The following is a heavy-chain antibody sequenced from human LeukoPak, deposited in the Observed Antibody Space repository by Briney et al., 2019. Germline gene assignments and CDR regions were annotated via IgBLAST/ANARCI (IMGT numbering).Heavy chain of an antibody. CDR3: ARSVVTAENRYYYYYMDV. Sequence: GGSLRLSCVASGFTFSSYGMYWVRQAPGKGLEWVAFIRYDGSNKYYADSVKGRFTISRDNSKNTLYLQMNSLRAEDTAVYYCARSVVTAENRYYYYYMDVWGKGTTVTVSS. D-gene: IGHD2-21*02. CDR1: GFTFSSYG. J-gene: IGHJ6*03. V-gene: IGHV3-30*02. CDR2: IRYDGSNK.